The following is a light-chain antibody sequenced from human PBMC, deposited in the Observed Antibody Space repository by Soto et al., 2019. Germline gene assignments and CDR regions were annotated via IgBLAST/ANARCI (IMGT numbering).Light chain of an antibody. CDR1: QSISSW. J-gene: IGKJ5*01. CDR2: DAS. V-gene: IGKV1-5*01. Sequence: DIQMPQYPSTLSASVGDRVTITCRASQSISSWLAWYQQKPGKAPKLLIYDASSLESGVPSRFSGSGSGTEFTLTISSLQPDDFATYYCQQYNSYSSITFGQGTRLEI. CDR3: QQYNSYSSIT.